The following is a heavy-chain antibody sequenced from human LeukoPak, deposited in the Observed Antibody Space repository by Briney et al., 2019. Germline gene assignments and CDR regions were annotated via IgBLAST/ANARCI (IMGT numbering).Heavy chain of an antibody. CDR1: GCTFTSYA. Sequence: GASVKVSCKSSGCTFTSYAMHWVRQAPGQKLEWMGWINAGNGGTKYSQKFQGRVTITRDTSASTAYMELSSLRSEDTAVYYCARCGPGSTSCYNKGNIGMDVWGKGTTVTVSS. V-gene: IGHV1-3*01. CDR3: ARCGPGSTSCYNKGNIGMDV. CDR2: INAGNGGT. D-gene: IGHD2-2*02. J-gene: IGHJ6*04.